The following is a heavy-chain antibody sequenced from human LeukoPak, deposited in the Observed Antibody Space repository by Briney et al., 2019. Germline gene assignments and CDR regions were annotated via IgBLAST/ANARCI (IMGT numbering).Heavy chain of an antibody. Sequence: GASLKVSCKASGYTFTSYGISWVRQAPGQGLEWMGWIGAYNGNTNYAQKLQGRVTMTTDTSTSTAYMELRSLRSDDTAVYYCATGNWNDPYYYYGMDVWGQGTTVTVSS. CDR2: IGAYNGNT. CDR1: GYTFTSYG. J-gene: IGHJ6*02. CDR3: ATGNWNDPYYYYGMDV. D-gene: IGHD1-1*01. V-gene: IGHV1-18*01.